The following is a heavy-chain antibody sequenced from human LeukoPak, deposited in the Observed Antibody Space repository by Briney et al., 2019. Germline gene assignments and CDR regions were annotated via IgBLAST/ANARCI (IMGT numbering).Heavy chain of an antibody. CDR1: GFTFGDYG. CDR3: AKAPTATVVFFES. CDR2: FSASGGST. J-gene: IGHJ4*02. Sequence: PGGSLRLSCVGSGFTFGDYGMSWVRQAPGKGLEWVSSFSASGGSTYYADSVKGRFTISRDNSKNIMFLQMNSLRAGDTAIYYCAKAPTATVVFFESWGQGSLVIVSS. D-gene: IGHD2-8*02. V-gene: IGHV3-23*01.